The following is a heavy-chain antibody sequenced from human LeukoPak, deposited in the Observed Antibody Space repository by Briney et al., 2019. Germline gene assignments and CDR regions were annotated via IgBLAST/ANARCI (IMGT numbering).Heavy chain of an antibody. V-gene: IGHV4-39*01. Sequence: PSETLSLTCTVSGGSISSSSYYWGWIRQPPGKGLEWIGSIYYSGSTYYNPSLKSRVTISVDTSKNQFSLKLSSVTAADTAVYYCARRRNTKTYYDFWSGYPDAFDIWGQGTMVTVSS. J-gene: IGHJ3*02. CDR2: IYYSGST. CDR1: GGSISSSSYY. CDR3: ARRRNTKTYYDFWSGYPDAFDI. D-gene: IGHD3-3*01.